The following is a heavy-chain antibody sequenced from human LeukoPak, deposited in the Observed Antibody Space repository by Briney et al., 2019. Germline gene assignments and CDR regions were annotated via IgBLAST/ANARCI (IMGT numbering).Heavy chain of an antibody. CDR1: GGSISSGSYY. CDR2: IYTSGST. J-gene: IGHJ6*03. Sequence: SETLSLTCTVSGGSISSGSYYWSWIRQPAGKGLEWIGRIYTSGSTNYNPSLKSRVTISVDTSKNQFSLKLSSVTAADTAVYYCARDLTGVGATYYYYYYMDVWGKGTTVTVSS. CDR3: ARDLTGVGATYYYYYYMDV. D-gene: IGHD1-26*01. V-gene: IGHV4-61*02.